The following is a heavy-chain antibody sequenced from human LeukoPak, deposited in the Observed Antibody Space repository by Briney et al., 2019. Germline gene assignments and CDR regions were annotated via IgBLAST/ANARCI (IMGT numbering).Heavy chain of an antibody. CDR2: IDYSGST. V-gene: IGHV4-30-4*08. CDR1: GGSISSGDYY. D-gene: IGHD2-2*02. CDR3: ARGQCESTSCYTLPFDY. Sequence: SETLSLTCTVSGGSISSGDYYWSWIRQPPGKGLEWIGYIDYSGSTYYNPSLKSRVTISVDTSKNQFSLKLSSVTAADTAVYYCARGQCESTSCYTLPFDYWGQGTLVTVSS. J-gene: IGHJ4*02.